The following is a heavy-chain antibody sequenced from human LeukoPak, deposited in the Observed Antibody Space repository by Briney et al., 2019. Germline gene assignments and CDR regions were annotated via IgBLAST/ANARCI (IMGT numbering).Heavy chain of an antibody. D-gene: IGHD5-18*01. CDR3: ARDRDSYGSFDY. Sequence: GGSLRLSCAASGFTFSSYWMSWVRQAPGKGLEWVANIKKDGSENYYVDSVKGRLTISRDNAKDSLYLQMNSLRAEDTAVYYCARDRDSYGSFDYWGQGTLVTVSS. J-gene: IGHJ4*02. V-gene: IGHV3-7*01. CDR1: GFTFSSYW. CDR2: IKKDGSEN.